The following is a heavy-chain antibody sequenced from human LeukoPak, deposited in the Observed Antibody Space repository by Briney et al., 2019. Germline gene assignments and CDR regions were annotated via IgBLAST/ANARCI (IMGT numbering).Heavy chain of an antibody. D-gene: IGHD3-3*01. CDR2: IYAYNGKT. Sequence: RASEKVSLKCSGYTFSIYSICWGRHGPRQGLGWVWLIYAYNGKTNYAQKLQSRVTMTTDTSTSTAYMELRSLRSDDTAVYYCAREALTYYDFWSGYYGFDPWGQGTLVTVSS. V-gene: IGHV1-18*01. CDR1: GYTFSIYS. CDR3: AREALTYYDFWSGYYGFDP. J-gene: IGHJ5*02.